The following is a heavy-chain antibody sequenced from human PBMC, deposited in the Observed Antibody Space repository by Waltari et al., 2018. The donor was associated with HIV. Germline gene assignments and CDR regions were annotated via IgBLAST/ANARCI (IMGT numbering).Heavy chain of an antibody. V-gene: IGHV4-59*11. CDR3: ARGNCAIGSCFAVAFPFDI. D-gene: IGHD2-8*01. J-gene: IGHJ6*02. Sequence: QVQLQESGPGLVQPSEPLSLTCNVSRGSLTSHSWTWIRQKPGKGLEWIGFVYYSGTTVYSPSLESRVTISVAPARNQFSLRLRSATAADTATYYCARGNCAIGSCFAVAFPFDIWGPGTTVTV. CDR1: RGSLTSHS. CDR2: VYYSGTT.